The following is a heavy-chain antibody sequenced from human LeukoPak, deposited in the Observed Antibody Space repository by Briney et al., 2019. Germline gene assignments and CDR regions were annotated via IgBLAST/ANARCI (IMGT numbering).Heavy chain of an antibody. CDR2: ISGSGGST. D-gene: IGHD2-2*01. V-gene: IGHV3-23*01. CDR1: GFTFSSYA. Sequence: PGGSLRLSCAASGFTFSSYAMSWVRQAPGKGLEWVSAISGSGGSTYYADSVKGRFTISRDNSKNTLYLQMNSLRAEDTAVYYCARGTHCSSTSCSVYWGQGTLVTVSS. J-gene: IGHJ4*02. CDR3: ARGTHCSSTSCSVY.